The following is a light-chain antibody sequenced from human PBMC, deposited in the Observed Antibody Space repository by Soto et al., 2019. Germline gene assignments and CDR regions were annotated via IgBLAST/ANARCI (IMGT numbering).Light chain of an antibody. CDR2: GGS. Sequence: EIVLTQSPGTLSLSPGERATLSCRASQSVSSSYLAWYQQKPGQAPRLLIYGGSSRATGIPDRFSGSGSGTDFTLTIRRLEPEDFAVYYCQQYGSSPQTFGQGTKVQIK. CDR1: QSVSSSY. J-gene: IGKJ1*01. V-gene: IGKV3-20*01. CDR3: QQYGSSPQT.